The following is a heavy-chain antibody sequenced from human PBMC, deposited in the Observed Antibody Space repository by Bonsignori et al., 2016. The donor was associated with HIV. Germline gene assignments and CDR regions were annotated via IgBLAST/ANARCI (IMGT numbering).Heavy chain of an antibody. CDR2: VKQDGSDK. D-gene: IGHD3-10*01. V-gene: IGHV3-7*03. Sequence: WIRQPPGKGLEWVANVKQDGSDKYYVDSVKGRFTISRDNTKNSVYLQMNSLRAEDTAVYYCARGRAYGRIPTNFDYWGQGTLVTVSS. J-gene: IGHJ4*02. CDR3: ARGRAYGRIPTNFDY.